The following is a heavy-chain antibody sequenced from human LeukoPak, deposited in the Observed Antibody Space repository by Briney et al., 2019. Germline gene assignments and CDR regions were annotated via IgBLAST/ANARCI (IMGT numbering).Heavy chain of an antibody. D-gene: IGHD1-26*01. CDR1: GFTFSSYD. CDR3: ARAVVGATLDS. V-gene: IGHV3-13*04. CDR2: IGTVGDT. J-gene: IGHJ4*02. Sequence: GGSLRLSCAASGFTFSSYDMHWVRQATGKGLEWASTIGTVGDTYYPGSVKGRFTISRENAKNSLYLQMNSLRAGDTAVYYCARAVVGATLDSWGQGTLVTVSS.